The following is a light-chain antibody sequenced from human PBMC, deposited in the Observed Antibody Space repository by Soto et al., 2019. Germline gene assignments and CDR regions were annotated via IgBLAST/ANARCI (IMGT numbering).Light chain of an antibody. V-gene: IGKV1-39*01. CDR2: AAS. CDR3: QQSYSTPRT. CDR1: QSISTY. J-gene: IGKJ1*01. Sequence: DLQMTQSPSSLSASVGDRVTITCRASQSISTYLIWYQQKPGKAPKLLIYAASSLQSGVPSRFSGSGSGTDFTLTISSLQPEDFATYYCQQSYSTPRTFGQGTKVDIK.